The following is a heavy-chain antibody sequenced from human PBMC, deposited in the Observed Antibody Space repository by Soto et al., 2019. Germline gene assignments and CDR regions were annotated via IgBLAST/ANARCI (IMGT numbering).Heavy chain of an antibody. CDR2: INPNSGGT. Sequence: ASVKVSCKASGYTFTGYYMHWVRQAPGQGLEWMGWINPNSGGTNYAQKFQGWVTRTRDTSISTAYMERSRLRSDDTAVYYCYLRDSSMFDPWGQGTLVTVSS. CDR3: YLRDSSMFDP. CDR1: GYTFTGYY. V-gene: IGHV1-2*04. J-gene: IGHJ5*02. D-gene: IGHD6-13*01.